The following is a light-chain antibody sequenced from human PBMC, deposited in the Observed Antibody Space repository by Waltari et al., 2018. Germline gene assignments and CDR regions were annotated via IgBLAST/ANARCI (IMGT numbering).Light chain of an antibody. Sequence: SSDLTQDPSVSVALGQTVRITCQGDTLRRYYASWYQQRPGQDPVLVLYGPGNRPSGIPDRFSGSTSGNTASLTITGAQAEDEADYYCHSRETFSTRLFGGGTRLTV. V-gene: IGLV3-19*01. CDR1: TLRRYY. CDR3: HSRETFSTRL. J-gene: IGLJ2*01. CDR2: GPG.